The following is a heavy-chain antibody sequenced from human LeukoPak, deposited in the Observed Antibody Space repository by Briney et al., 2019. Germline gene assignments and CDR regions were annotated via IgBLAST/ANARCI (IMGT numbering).Heavy chain of an antibody. J-gene: IGHJ4*02. CDR3: ARSLYYDSSGYKDY. D-gene: IGHD3-22*01. CDR1: GFTFGSYS. V-gene: IGHV3-21*01. CDR2: ISSSSSFI. Sequence: GGSLRLSCAASGFTFGSYSMNWVRQAPGKGLEWVSPISSSSSFIYYADSVKGRFTISRDNAKNSLYLQVNSLRAEDTAVYYCARSLYYDSSGYKDYWGQGTLVTVSS.